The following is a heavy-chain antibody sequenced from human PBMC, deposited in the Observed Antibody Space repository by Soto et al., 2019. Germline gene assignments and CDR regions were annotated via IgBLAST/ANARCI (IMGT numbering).Heavy chain of an antibody. CDR3: ARDGRLDYYDSSGANWFDP. J-gene: IGHJ5*02. Sequence: ASETLSLTCAVSGYSISSGYYWGWIRQPPGKGLEWIGSIYHSGSTYYNPSLKSRVTISVDTSKNQFSLKLSSVTAADTAVYYCARDGRLDYYDSSGANWFDPWGQGTLVTSPQ. CDR2: IYHSGST. CDR1: GYSISSGYY. V-gene: IGHV4-38-2*02. D-gene: IGHD3-22*01.